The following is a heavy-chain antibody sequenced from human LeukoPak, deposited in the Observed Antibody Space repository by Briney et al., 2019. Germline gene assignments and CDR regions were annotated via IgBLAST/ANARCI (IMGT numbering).Heavy chain of an antibody. CDR2: VAYTGST. V-gene: IGHV4-30-4*01. Sequence: SETLSLTCTVSGGSITSGEHYCSWIRQPPGKGLEWIGYVAYTGSTNYNPSLSSRVTMSVDTSKNQFSLKLSSVTAADTAVYYCARDTYDSSGYYTPGYFDYWGQGTLVTVSS. CDR3: ARDTYDSSGYYTPGYFDY. D-gene: IGHD3-22*01. CDR1: GGSITSGEHY. J-gene: IGHJ4*02.